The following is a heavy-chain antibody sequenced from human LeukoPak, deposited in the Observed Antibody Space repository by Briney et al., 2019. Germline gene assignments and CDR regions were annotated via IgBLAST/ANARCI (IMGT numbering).Heavy chain of an antibody. CDR2: IRYDATGK. V-gene: IGHV3-30*02. D-gene: IGHD6-13*01. CDR1: GFTFSNYG. CDR3: AKSPYRGGSSWTEFEY. J-gene: IGHJ4*02. Sequence: PGGSLRLSCAASGFTFSNYGIHWVRQALGKGLEWVAFIRYDATGKYYADSVKGRFTISRDNSRNTVYVEMNSLRTEDTAVYYCAKSPYRGGSSWTEFEYWGQGTLVTVSS.